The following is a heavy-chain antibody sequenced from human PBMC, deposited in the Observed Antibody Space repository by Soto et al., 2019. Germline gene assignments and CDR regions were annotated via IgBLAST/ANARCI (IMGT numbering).Heavy chain of an antibody. J-gene: IGHJ6*02. CDR2: IDPSDSYT. V-gene: IGHV5-10-1*01. CDR3: ARHERTGTTFNYYYGMDV. CDR1: GCSFTSYW. D-gene: IGHD1-7*01. Sequence: GESLKITCKGSGCSFTSYWISWVRQMPGKGLEWMGRIDPSDSYTNYSPSFQGHVTISADKSISAAYLQWSSLKASDTAMYYCARHERTGTTFNYYYGMDVWGQGTTVTVCS.